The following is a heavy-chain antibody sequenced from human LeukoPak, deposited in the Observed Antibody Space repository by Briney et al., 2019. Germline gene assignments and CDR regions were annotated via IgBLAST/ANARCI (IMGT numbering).Heavy chain of an antibody. Sequence: GASVTVSCTASGYTFINYGITWVRQAPGQGLEWMGWISNYNGNTNYAQKFQGRVTMTTDTSTTTAYMELRSLRSDDTAVYYCARADYYYDSSGYYWFDPWGQGTLVTVSS. D-gene: IGHD3-22*01. V-gene: IGHV1-18*01. CDR2: ISNYNGNT. CDR1: GYTFINYG. CDR3: ARADYYYDSSGYYWFDP. J-gene: IGHJ5*02.